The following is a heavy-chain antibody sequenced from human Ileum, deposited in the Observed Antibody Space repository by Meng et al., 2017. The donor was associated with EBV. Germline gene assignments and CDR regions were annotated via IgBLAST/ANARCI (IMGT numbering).Heavy chain of an antibody. Sequence: QGARRAAGPGVVNPSQTFCPSFVVSGGSISRSEWWSWVRQPPGKGLEWIGETSHSGSTNYSPSLKSRVTISLDKSKNQLSLKLNSVTAADTAVYYCASSDYYRSDYWGQGTLVTVSS. CDR2: TSHSGST. CDR3: ASSDYYRSDY. D-gene: IGHD3-22*01. J-gene: IGHJ4*02. CDR1: GGSISRSEW. V-gene: IGHV4-4*02.